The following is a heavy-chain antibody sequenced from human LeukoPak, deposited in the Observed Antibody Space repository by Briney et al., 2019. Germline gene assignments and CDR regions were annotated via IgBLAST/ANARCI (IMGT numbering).Heavy chain of an antibody. CDR1: GFTFSSYG. J-gene: IGHJ4*02. CDR3: AKGGTTMIGSTGIDY. V-gene: IGHV3-30*18. D-gene: IGHD3-22*01. Sequence: GGSLRLSCAASGFTFSSYGMHWVRQPPGKGLEWVAVISYDGSNKYYADSVKGRFTISRDNSKNTLYLQMNSLRAEDTAVYYCAKGGTTMIGSTGIDYWGQGTLVTVSS. CDR2: ISYDGSNK.